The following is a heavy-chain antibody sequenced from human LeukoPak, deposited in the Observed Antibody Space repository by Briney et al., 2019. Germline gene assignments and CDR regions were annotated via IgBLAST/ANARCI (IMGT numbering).Heavy chain of an antibody. J-gene: IGHJ4*02. CDR3: ARHDAGIAARPFDN. Sequence: SETLSLTCTVSGGSISTYYWGWIRRPPGKGLEWIAYIHASGPTNYNPSLKSRITISVDTSKDQFSLKLSSVTAADTAVYYCARHDAGIAARPFDNWGQGTLVTVSS. V-gene: IGHV4-4*09. CDR2: IHASGPT. CDR1: GGSISTYY. D-gene: IGHD6-6*01.